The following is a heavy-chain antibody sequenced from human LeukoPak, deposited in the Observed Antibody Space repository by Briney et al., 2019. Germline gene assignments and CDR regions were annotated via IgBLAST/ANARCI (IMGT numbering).Heavy chain of an antibody. CDR3: ARGQKYSYGYRVTELGSGYFDY. Sequence: SETLSLTCTVSGGSLSSYYWSWIRQPPGKGLEWIGYIYYSGSTKYNPSLKSRVSISVDTSKNQLSLRLSSVTAAGTAVYYCARGQKYSYGYRVTELGSGYFDYWGQGTLVTVSS. J-gene: IGHJ4*02. D-gene: IGHD5-18*01. CDR1: GGSLSSYY. V-gene: IGHV4-59*01. CDR2: IYYSGST.